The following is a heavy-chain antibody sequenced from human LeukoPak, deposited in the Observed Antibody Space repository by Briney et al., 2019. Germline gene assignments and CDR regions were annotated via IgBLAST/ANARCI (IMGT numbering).Heavy chain of an antibody. D-gene: IGHD1-1*01. Sequence: GGSLRLSCAASGFTFSSYAMSWVRQAPGKGLEWVSAISGSGGSTYYADSVKGRFTISRDNSKNTLYLQMNSLRAEDTAVYYCAKDRFGTTVVTPFDYWGQGTLVTVSS. CDR3: AKDRFGTTVVTPFDY. V-gene: IGHV3-23*01. J-gene: IGHJ4*02. CDR1: GFTFSSYA. CDR2: ISGSGGST.